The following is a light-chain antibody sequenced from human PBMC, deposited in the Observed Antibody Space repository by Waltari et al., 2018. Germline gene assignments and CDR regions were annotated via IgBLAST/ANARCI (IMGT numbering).Light chain of an antibody. Sequence: SYELTQPPSVLVSPGQTARITCSADILPKHYAYWYQQKPGQAPVVVIYKDTERPSGIPERFSGSSSRTTVTLTISGVQAEAEADYYGQSADFSGTWVFGGGTKLTVL. CDR1: ILPKHY. V-gene: IGLV3-25*03. J-gene: IGLJ2*01. CDR3: QSADFSGTWV. CDR2: KDT.